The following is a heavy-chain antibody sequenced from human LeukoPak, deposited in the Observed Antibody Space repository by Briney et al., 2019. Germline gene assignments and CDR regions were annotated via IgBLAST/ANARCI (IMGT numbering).Heavy chain of an antibody. V-gene: IGHV3-21*01. CDR3: ARDRADYYYYGMDV. J-gene: IGHJ6*02. D-gene: IGHD3-10*01. CDR2: ISSSSSYI. Sequence: GGSLRLSCAASGFTFSSYSMNWVRQAPGKGLEWVSPISSSSSYIYYADSVKGRFTISRDNAKNSLYLQMNSLRAEDTAVYYCARDRADYYYYGMDVWGQGTTVTVSS. CDR1: GFTFSSYS.